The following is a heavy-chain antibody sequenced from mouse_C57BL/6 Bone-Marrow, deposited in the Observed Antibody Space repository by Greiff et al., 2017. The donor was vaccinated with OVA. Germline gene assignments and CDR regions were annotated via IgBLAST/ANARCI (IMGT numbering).Heavy chain of an antibody. CDR1: GYSITSGYY. CDR2: ISYDGSN. D-gene: IGHD1-1*01. V-gene: IGHV3-6*01. Sequence: EVKLMASGPGLVKPSQSLSLTCSVTGYSITSGYYWNWIRQFPGNKMEWMGYISYDGSNNYNPSLKNRISITRYTSKNQFFLKLYSVTTEDTAAYYCARVGDYCSIFLYAMDYWGQGTSVTVSS. J-gene: IGHJ4*01. CDR3: ARVGDYCSIFLYAMDY.